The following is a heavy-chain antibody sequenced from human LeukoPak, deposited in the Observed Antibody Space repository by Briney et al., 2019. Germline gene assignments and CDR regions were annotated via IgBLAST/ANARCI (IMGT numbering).Heavy chain of an antibody. Sequence: SETLSLTCAVYGESFSGYYWSWIRQPPGKGLEWVGEIHHSGSTNYNPSLKSRVTLSVDTSKNQFSLKLTSVTAADTAVYYCARGGGDYWYFDLWGRGTLVTVSS. D-gene: IGHD2-21*01. CDR1: GESFSGYY. CDR2: IHHSGST. CDR3: ARGGGDYWYFDL. J-gene: IGHJ2*01. V-gene: IGHV4-34*01.